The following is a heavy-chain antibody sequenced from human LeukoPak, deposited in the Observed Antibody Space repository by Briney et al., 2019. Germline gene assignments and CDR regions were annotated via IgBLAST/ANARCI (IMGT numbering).Heavy chain of an antibody. CDR1: GYTFTGYY. J-gene: IGHJ4*02. D-gene: IGHD3-10*01. Sequence: ASVKVSCKASGYTFTGYYMHWVRQAPGQGLEWMGWINPNRGGTNYAQKFQGRVNMTRDTSISTAYMELSRLRSDDTAVYYCARDGYGGYGSGSYRFVAYWGQGTLVTVSS. CDR2: INPNRGGT. V-gene: IGHV1-2*02. CDR3: ARDGYGGYGSGSYRFVAY.